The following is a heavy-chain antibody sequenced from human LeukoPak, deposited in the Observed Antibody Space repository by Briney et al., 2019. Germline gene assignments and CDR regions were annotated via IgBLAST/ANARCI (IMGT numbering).Heavy chain of an antibody. D-gene: IGHD6-19*01. Sequence: PSETLSLTCTVSGGSISSYYWSWIRQPPGKGLEWIGYIYYSGSTNYNPSLKSRVTISVDTSKNQFSLKLSSVTAADTAVYYCARSGSGWPFDYWGQGTLVTVSS. CDR1: GGSISSYY. CDR2: IYYSGST. J-gene: IGHJ4*02. CDR3: ARSGSGWPFDY. V-gene: IGHV4-59*01.